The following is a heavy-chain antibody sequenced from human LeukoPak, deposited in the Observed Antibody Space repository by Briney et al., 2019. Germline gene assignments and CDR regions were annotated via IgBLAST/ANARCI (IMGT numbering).Heavy chain of an antibody. J-gene: IGHJ4*02. CDR3: AREYYDSSGSPYFDY. CDR2: INSDGSST. CDR1: GFTFSSYW. V-gene: IGHV3-74*01. Sequence: GGSLRLSCTASGFTFSSYWMHWVRQAPGKGLVWVSRINSDGSSTTYGDSVKGRFTISRDNAKNTLYMYIHSLRAEDTAVYYCAREYYDSSGSPYFDYWGQGTLVTVSS. D-gene: IGHD3-22*01.